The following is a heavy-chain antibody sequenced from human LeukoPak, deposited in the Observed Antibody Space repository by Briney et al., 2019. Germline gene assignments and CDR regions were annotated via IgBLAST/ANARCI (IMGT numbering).Heavy chain of an antibody. CDR3: AREELGSSAVYYYYYGMDV. J-gene: IGHJ6*02. CDR2: MNPNSGNT. D-gene: IGHD6-6*01. V-gene: IGHV1-8*01. Sequence: GASVKVSCKASGYTFTSYDINWVRQATGQGLEWMGWMNPNSGNTGYAQKFQGRVTMTRDTSISTAYMELSRLRSDDTAVYYCAREELGSSAVYYYYYGMDVWGQGTTVTVSS. CDR1: GYTFTSYD.